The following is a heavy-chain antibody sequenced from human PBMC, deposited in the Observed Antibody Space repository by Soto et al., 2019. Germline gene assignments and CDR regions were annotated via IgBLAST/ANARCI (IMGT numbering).Heavy chain of an antibody. CDR2: INAGNGNT. D-gene: IGHD3-10*01. V-gene: IGHV1-3*01. CDR1: GYTFTSYA. CDR3: ARDPSGYYGMDV. Sequence: QVQLVQSGAEVKKPGASVKVSCKASGYTFTSYAMHWVRQAPRQRLEWMGWINAGNGNTKYSQKFQGRVTITRDTSASTAYMELSSLRSEDTAVYYCARDPSGYYGMDVWGQGTTVTVSS. J-gene: IGHJ6*02.